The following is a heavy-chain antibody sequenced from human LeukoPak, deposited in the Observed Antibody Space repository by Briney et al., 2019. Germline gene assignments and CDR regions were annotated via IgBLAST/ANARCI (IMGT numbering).Heavy chain of an antibody. Sequence: GGSLRLSCAASGFTFSQYWMSWVRQAPGKGLEWVANIKHDGSEKQDGSEKNYVDSVKGRFTISRDNAKNSLYLQMNNLRADDAAVYYCVRDCRGWCSDMSHSWGQGTLVTVSS. V-gene: IGHV3-7*01. J-gene: IGHJ4*02. CDR2: IKHDGSEKQDGSEK. CDR1: GFTFSQYW. CDR3: VRDCRGWCSDMSHS. D-gene: IGHD2-15*01.